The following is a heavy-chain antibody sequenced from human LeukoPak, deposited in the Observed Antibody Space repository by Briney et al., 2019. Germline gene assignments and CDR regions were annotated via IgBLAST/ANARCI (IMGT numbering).Heavy chain of an antibody. CDR2: ISGSGGST. V-gene: IGHV3-23*01. CDR1: GFTFSSYA. J-gene: IGHJ6*04. Sequence: GGSLRLSCAASGFTFSSYAMSWVRQAPGKRLEWVSAISGSGGSTYYADSVKGRFTISRDNSKNTLYPQMNSLRAEDTAVYYCANYNWNYGMDVWGKGTTVTVSS. CDR3: ANYNWNYGMDV. D-gene: IGHD1-20*01.